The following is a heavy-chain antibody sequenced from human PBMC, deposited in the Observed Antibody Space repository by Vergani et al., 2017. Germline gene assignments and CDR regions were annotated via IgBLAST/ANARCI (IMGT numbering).Heavy chain of an antibody. J-gene: IGHJ5*02. CDR2: INHSGST. V-gene: IGHV4-34*01. CDR3: ARHDIVVVVSNWFDP. CDR1: GGSFSGYY. D-gene: IGHD2-15*01. Sequence: QVRLQQWGAGLLKPSETLSLTCAVYGGSFSGYYWSWIRQPPGKGLEWIGEINHSGSTNYNPSLKSRVTISVDTSKNQFSLKLSSVTAADTAVYYCARHDIVVVVSNWFDPWGQGTLVTVSS.